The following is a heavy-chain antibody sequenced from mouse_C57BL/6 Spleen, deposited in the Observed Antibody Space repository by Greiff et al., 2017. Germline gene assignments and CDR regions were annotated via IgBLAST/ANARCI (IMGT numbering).Heavy chain of an antibody. V-gene: IGHV1-82*01. J-gene: IGHJ1*03. CDR2: IYPGDGDT. CDR3: AREVDLYWYFDV. Sequence: QVQLQQSGPELVKPGASVKISCKASGYAFSSSWMNWVKQRPGKGLEWIGRIYPGDGDTNYNGKFKGKATLTADKSSSTAYMQLSSLTSEDSAVYFCAREVDLYWYFDVWGTGTTVTVSS. CDR1: GYAFSSSW.